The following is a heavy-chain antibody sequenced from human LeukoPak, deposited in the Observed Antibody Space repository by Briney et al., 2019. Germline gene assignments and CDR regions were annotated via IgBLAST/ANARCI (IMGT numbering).Heavy chain of an antibody. CDR1: GGSISSSSYY. CDR3: ARGDDTHAFDI. CDR2: IYYSGST. D-gene: IGHD3-22*01. Sequence: SETLSLTCTVSGGSISSSSYYWGWIRQPPGKGLEWIGSIYYSGSTYYNPSLKSRVTISVDTSKNQFSLKLSSVTAADTVVYYCARGDDTHAFDIWGQGTMVTVSS. V-gene: IGHV4-39*07. J-gene: IGHJ3*02.